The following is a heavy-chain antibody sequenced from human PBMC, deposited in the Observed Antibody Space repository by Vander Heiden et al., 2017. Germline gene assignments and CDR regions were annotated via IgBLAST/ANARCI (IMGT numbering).Heavy chain of an antibody. CDR2: IWYDGSNK. J-gene: IGHJ4*02. CDR3: AREGYWGGAWGYYFDY. Sequence: QVQLVESGGGVVQPGRSLRLSCAAYGFTFSSYGRHWVRQAPGKGLEGVEVIWYDGSNKYYADSVKGRFTISRDNSKNTRYLQMNSLRAEDTAVYYCAREGYWGGAWGYYFDYWGQGTLVTVSS. D-gene: IGHD3-16*01. V-gene: IGHV3-33*01. CDR1: GFTFSSYG.